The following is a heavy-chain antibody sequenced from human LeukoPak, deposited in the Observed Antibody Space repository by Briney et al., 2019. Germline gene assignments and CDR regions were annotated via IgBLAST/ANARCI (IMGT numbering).Heavy chain of an antibody. CDR1: GVTVSSNY. Sequence: GGSLRLSCAASGVTVSSNYMSWVRQAPGKGLEWVSVIYSGGSTYSADSVMGRFTISRDNSKNTLYLQMNSLRAEDTAVYYCARLPCSSSWSTCDSWGQGTLVTVSS. D-gene: IGHD6-13*01. V-gene: IGHV3-53*01. CDR3: ARLPCSSSWSTCDS. CDR2: IYSGGST. J-gene: IGHJ4*02.